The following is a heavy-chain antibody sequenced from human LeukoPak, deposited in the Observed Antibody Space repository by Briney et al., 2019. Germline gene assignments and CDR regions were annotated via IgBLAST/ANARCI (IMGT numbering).Heavy chain of an antibody. CDR2: IYPGYSDT. CDR1: GYSFTSYW. D-gene: IGHD6-13*01. Sequence: GESLKISCKGSGYSFTSYWIGWVRQMPGKSLEWMGIIYPGYSDTRYSPSFQCQFTISADKSISTAYLQWSSLKASDTAMYYCARHPGAAVAYFDYWGQGTLVTVSS. CDR3: ARHPGAAVAYFDY. J-gene: IGHJ4*02. V-gene: IGHV5-51*01.